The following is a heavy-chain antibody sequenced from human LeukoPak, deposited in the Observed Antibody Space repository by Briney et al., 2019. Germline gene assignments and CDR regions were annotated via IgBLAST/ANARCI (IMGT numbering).Heavy chain of an antibody. D-gene: IGHD6-19*01. Sequence: ASVKVSCKASGGTFSSYAISWVRQAPGQGLEWMGRIIPILGIANYAQKFQGRVTITADKSTSTAYMELSSLRSEDTAVYYCARDSSGWYGPSNPFDYWGQGTLVTVSS. J-gene: IGHJ4*02. CDR1: GGTFSSYA. V-gene: IGHV1-69*04. CDR3: ARDSSGWYGPSNPFDY. CDR2: IIPILGIA.